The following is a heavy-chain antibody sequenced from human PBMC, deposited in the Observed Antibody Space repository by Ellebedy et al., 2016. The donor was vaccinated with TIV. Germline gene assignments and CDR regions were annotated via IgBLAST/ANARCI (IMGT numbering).Heavy chain of an antibody. V-gene: IGHV3-30*18. Sequence: GGSLRLSCAASGFTFSSYGMHWVRQAPGKGLEWVAVISYYGNNKYYADSVKGRFTISRDNSKNTLYLQMNSLRAEDTAVYFCVKDGPHGYGYPYYFDYWGQGTLVTVSS. D-gene: IGHD5-18*01. CDR3: VKDGPHGYGYPYYFDY. CDR2: ISYYGNNK. J-gene: IGHJ4*02. CDR1: GFTFSSYG.